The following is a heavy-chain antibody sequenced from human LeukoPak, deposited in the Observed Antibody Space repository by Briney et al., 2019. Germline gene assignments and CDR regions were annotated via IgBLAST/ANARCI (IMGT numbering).Heavy chain of an antibody. J-gene: IGHJ4*02. Sequence: SETLSLTCTVSGGSISSSSYYWGWIRQPPGKGLEWIGSIYYSGSTYYNPSLKSRVTISVDTSKNQFSLKLSSVTAADTAVYYCASVPYYYDSGDFDYWGQGTLVTVSS. CDR2: IYYSGST. V-gene: IGHV4-39*01. D-gene: IGHD3-10*01. CDR3: ASVPYYYDSGDFDY. CDR1: GGSISSSSYY.